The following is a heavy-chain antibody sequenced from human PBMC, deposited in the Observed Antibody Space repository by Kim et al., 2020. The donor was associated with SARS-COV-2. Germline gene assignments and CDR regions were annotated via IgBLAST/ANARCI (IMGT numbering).Heavy chain of an antibody. Sequence: RYSPKVKGRVSITRDTSATTAYLELSGLISEDTAVYYCAREAVAGSFDYWGQGSLVTVSS. J-gene: IGHJ4*02. CDR3: AREAVAGSFDY. D-gene: IGHD6-19*01. V-gene: IGHV1-3*01.